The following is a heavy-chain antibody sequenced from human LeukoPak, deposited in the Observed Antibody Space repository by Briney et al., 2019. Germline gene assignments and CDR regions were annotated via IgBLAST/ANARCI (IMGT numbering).Heavy chain of an antibody. CDR1: GFTFSSYG. CDR3: AKTYFDFYYYYYGMDV. J-gene: IGHJ6*02. CDR2: ISYDGSNK. D-gene: IGHD3-9*01. V-gene: IGHV3-30*18. Sequence: GGSLSLSCAASGFTFSSYGMHWVRQAPGKGLERVAVISYDGSNKYYADSVKGRFTISRDNSKNTLYLQMNSLRAEDTAVYYCAKTYFDFYYYYYGMDVWGQGTTVTVSS.